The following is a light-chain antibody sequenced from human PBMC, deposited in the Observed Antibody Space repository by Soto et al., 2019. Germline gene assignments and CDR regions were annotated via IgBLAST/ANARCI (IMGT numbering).Light chain of an antibody. V-gene: IGKV1-9*01. J-gene: IGKJ4*01. CDR2: VAS. CDR3: QQFGSYPLT. CDR1: QGIGSY. Sequence: IQLTQSPSFLSASVGDTVTITCRASQGIGSYLAWYQHTPGTVPNLLIYVASTLQSGVPSRFSGSGSGTEFTLTINSLQPEDFATYYCQQFGSYPLTFGGGTEVEIK.